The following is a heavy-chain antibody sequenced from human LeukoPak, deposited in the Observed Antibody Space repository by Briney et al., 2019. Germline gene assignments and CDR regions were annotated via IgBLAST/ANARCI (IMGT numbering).Heavy chain of an antibody. CDR3: ARELAVGGHFDY. V-gene: IGHV4-59*01. D-gene: IGHD6-19*01. CDR2: IYYSGST. CDR1: GGSISSYY. Sequence: SETLSLTCTVSGGSISSYYWSWIRQPSGKGLEWIGYIYYSGSTNYNPSLKSRVTISVDTSKNQFSLKLSSVTAADTAVYYCARELAVGGHFDYWGQGTLVTVSS. J-gene: IGHJ4*02.